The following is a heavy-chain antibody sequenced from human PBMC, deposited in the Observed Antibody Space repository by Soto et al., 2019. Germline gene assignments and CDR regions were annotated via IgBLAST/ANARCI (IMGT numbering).Heavy chain of an antibody. V-gene: IGHV3-30-3*01. CDR1: GFSFSSYA. CDR2: ISHDGINK. J-gene: IGHJ5*02. Sequence: QVRLVESGGGVVQPERSLRLSCTASGFSFSSYAMYWFRQPPGKGLEWVAVISHDGINKHYADSVKGRVTVSRDNSNRSLDLQLNSLRGEDTAMYYCARDMYSSDYFVKWFEPWGQGTLVTVSS. CDR3: ARDMYSSDYFVKWFEP. D-gene: IGHD6-19*01.